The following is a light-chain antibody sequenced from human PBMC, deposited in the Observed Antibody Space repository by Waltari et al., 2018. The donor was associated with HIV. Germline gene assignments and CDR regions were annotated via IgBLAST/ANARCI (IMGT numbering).Light chain of an antibody. CDR3: QSYDSSLTTWV. CDR1: SSTIGAGYD. Sequence: QSVLTHPPSVSGAPGQRVTIPGTGSSSTIGAGYDVHWYQQLPGTAPKLLIYGNSNRPSGVPDRFSGSKSGTSASLAITGLQAADEADYYCQSYDSSLTTWVFGGGTKLTVL. V-gene: IGLV1-40*01. CDR2: GNS. J-gene: IGLJ3*02.